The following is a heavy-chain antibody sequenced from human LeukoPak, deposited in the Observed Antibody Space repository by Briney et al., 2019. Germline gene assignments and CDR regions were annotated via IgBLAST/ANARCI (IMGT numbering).Heavy chain of an antibody. CDR3: AREGVLQGGYYRYYFDY. V-gene: IGHV1-8*01. CDR1: GYTFTSYD. D-gene: IGHD3-3*01. CDR2: MNPNSGNT. J-gene: IGHJ4*02. Sequence: ASVKVSCKASGYTFTSYDINWVRQATGQGLEWMGWMNPNSGNTGYAQKFQGRVTMTRNTSISTAYMELTSLRSEDTAVYFCAREGVLQGGYYRYYFDYWGQGTLVTVSS.